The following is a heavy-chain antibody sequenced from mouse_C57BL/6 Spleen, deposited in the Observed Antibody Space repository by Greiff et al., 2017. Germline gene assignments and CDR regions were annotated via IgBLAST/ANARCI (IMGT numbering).Heavy chain of an antibody. Sequence: QVQLQQSGAELARPGASVKMSCKASGYTFTSYTMHWVKQRPGQGLEWIGYINPSSGYTKYNQKFKDKATLTADKSSSTAYMQLSSLTSEDSAVYYCASRDGYGSSFDYWGQGTTRTVSS. CDR3: ASRDGYGSSFDY. CDR2: INPSSGYT. V-gene: IGHV1-4*01. D-gene: IGHD1-1*01. J-gene: IGHJ2*01. CDR1: GYTFTSYT.